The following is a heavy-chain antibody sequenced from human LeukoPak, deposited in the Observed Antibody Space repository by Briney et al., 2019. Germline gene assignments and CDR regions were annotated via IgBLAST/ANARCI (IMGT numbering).Heavy chain of an antibody. D-gene: IGHD2-21*02. CDR3: VKGSGVVVTALLDY. J-gene: IGHJ4*02. V-gene: IGHV3-64D*06. CDR1: GFTFSYYA. Sequence: GSLRLSCSASGFTFSYYAMHWVRQAPGKGLEYVPAISSNGGNTYSADSVKGRFTISRDNSKNTLYLQMSSLRPEDTAVYYCVKGSGVVVTALLDYWGQGTLVTVSS. CDR2: ISSNGGNT.